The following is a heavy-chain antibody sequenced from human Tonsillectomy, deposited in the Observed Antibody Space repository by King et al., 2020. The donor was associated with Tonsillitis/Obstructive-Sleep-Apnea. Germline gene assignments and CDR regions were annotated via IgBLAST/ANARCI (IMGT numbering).Heavy chain of an antibody. V-gene: IGHV4-39*01. J-gene: IGHJ4*02. CDR1: GDSISTSLYY. Sequence: QLQESGPGLVKPPETLSLTCTVSGDSISTSLYYWGWIRQPPGEGLEWIGNIYYSGSTFYNPSLASRVTISVDTSKNQFSLRLRSVTAADTAVYYCAKMTTLTTYLGVPFDYWGQGTLVTVSS. CDR3: AKMTTLTTYLGVPFDY. CDR2: IYYSGST. D-gene: IGHD4-17*01.